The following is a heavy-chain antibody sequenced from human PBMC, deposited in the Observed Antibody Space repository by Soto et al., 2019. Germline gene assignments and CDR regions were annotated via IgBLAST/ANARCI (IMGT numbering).Heavy chain of an antibody. J-gene: IGHJ4*02. V-gene: IGHV3-7*01. Sequence: GSLRLSCAASGFTFSSYSMNWVRQAPGKGLEWVANINPDGSEKRYVGSVKGRFTISRDNSKNSLYLHMSSLTAEDSALYYCSRSLDSWGQGTRVTVSS. CDR2: INPDGSEK. CDR1: GFTFSSYS. CDR3: SRSLDS.